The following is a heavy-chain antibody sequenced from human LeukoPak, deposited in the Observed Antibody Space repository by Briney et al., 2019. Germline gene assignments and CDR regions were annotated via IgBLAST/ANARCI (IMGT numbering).Heavy chain of an antibody. CDR3: ASAXXXGSGSHYTFRGLDY. D-gene: IGHD3-10*01. CDR2: MTSVTYI. J-gene: IGHJ4*02. Sequence: GGSLRLSCAASGFAFSSYSMHWVRQAPGKGLEWVSSMTSVTYIYYAASVKGRFTISRDNAKNSLYLQMNNLRVEDTAVYYCASAXXXGSGSHYTFRGLDYWGQGTLVTVSS. V-gene: IGHV3-21*01. CDR1: GFAFSSYS.